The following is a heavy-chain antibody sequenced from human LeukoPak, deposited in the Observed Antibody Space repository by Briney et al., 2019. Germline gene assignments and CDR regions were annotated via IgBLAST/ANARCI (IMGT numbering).Heavy chain of an antibody. D-gene: IGHD1-26*01. J-gene: IGHJ4*02. V-gene: IGHV4-34*01. CDR3: AGDLIVGATRGVDY. CDR2: INHSGST. Sequence: SETLSLTCAVYGGSFSGYYWSWIRQPPGKGLEWIGEINHSGSTNYNPSLKSRVTISVDTSKNQFSLKLSSVTAADTAVYYCAGDLIVGATRGVDYWGQGTLVTVSS. CDR1: GGSFSGYY.